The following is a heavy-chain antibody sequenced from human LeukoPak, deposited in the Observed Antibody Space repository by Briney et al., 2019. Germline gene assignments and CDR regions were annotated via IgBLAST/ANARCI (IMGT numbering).Heavy chain of an antibody. Sequence: PGGSLRLSCAASGFTFSDYYMSWVRQAPGKGLEWVSSFYRGGNIYYADSVKGRFTISRDNSKNTLYLQMNSLRAGDTAVYYCTRGDGYTYYFEDWGQGTLVTVSS. CDR3: TRGDGYTYYFED. D-gene: IGHD5-24*01. CDR1: GFTFSDYY. J-gene: IGHJ4*02. CDR2: FYRGGNI. V-gene: IGHV3-53*01.